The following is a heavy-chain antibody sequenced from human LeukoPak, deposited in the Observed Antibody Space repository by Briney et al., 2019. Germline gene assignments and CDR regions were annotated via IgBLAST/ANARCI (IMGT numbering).Heavy chain of an antibody. CDR2: ISGSGGST. Sequence: GGSLRLSCAASGFTFSSYAMRWVRQAPGKGLEWVSAISGSGGSTYYADSVKGRFTISRDNSKNTLYLQMNSLRAADKAVYYCAKGKTNSLLSYLDYWGQGTLVTVSS. J-gene: IGHJ4*02. D-gene: IGHD4-23*01. CDR3: AKGKTNSLLSYLDY. V-gene: IGHV3-23*01. CDR1: GFTFSSYA.